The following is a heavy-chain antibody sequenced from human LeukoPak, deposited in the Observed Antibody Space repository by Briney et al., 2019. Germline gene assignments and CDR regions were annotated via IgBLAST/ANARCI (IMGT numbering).Heavy chain of an antibody. D-gene: IGHD3-22*01. CDR3: AKDAYDSSGYLEYFQH. V-gene: IGHV3-23*01. J-gene: IGHJ1*01. Sequence: GGSLRLSCAASGFTFSSYGMSWVRQAPGKGLEWVSAISGSGGSTYYADSVKGRFTISRDNSKNTLYLQMNSLRAEDTAVYYCAKDAYDSSGYLEYFQHWGQGTLVTVSS. CDR1: GFTFSSYG. CDR2: ISGSGGST.